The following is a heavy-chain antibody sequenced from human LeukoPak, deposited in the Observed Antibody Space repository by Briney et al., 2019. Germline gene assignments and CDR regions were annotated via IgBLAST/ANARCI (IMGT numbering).Heavy chain of an antibody. J-gene: IGHJ6*02. CDR2: ISGSGDTT. V-gene: IGHV3-23*01. Sequence: GGSLRLSCAASGFTFSSYAMSWVRRAPGKGLEWVSDISGSGDTTYYADSVKGRFTISRDNPKNTVYLQMNSLRAEDTAVYYCAKTGDSSSHFYGMDVWGQGTTVTVSS. D-gene: IGHD6-6*01. CDR3: AKTGDSSSHFYGMDV. CDR1: GFTFSSYA.